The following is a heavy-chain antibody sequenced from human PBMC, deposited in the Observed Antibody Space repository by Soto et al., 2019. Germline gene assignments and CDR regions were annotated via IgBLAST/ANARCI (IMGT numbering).Heavy chain of an antibody. D-gene: IGHD4-4*01. CDR1: GGSISSGTSY. J-gene: IGHJ4*02. CDR2: IFYSGST. V-gene: IGHV4-31*03. CDR3: ARVDSNYFTFGTIFDY. Sequence: PSETLSLTGTVSGGSISSGTSYLSLIRQRPGKGLEWIGYIFYSGSTYYNPSLKSRVTISVDTSKNQFSLKLSSVTAADTAVYYCARVDSNYFTFGTIFDYWGQGTLVTVSS.